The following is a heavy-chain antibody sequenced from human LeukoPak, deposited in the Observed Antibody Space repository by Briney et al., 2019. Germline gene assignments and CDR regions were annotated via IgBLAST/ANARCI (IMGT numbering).Heavy chain of an antibody. D-gene: IGHD5-24*01. V-gene: IGHV4-59*01. J-gene: IGHJ3*02. CDR2: IYYSGST. CDR3: ARDEGKWPQFQWAFDI. Sequence: SETLSLTCTVSSGSFSTYYWSWIRQPPGKGLEWIGNIYYSGSTNYNPSLKSRVTISVDTSKNQFSLKLSSVTAADTAVYYCARDEGKWPQFQWAFDIWGQGTMVTVSS. CDR1: SGSFSTYY.